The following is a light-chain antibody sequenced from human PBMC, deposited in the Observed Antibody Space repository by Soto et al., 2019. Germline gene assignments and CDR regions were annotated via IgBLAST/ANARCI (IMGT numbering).Light chain of an antibody. CDR2: DDS. J-gene: IGLJ3*02. V-gene: IGLV3-21*02. CDR1: NIGSKS. Sequence: SYELTQPPSVSVAPGQTATITCWGSNIGSKSVHWYQQKPGQAPVLVVFDDSDRPSGIPGRFSGSNFGETATLTISGVEAGDEADYYCQVWDRSSDHWVFGGGTKVTVL. CDR3: QVWDRSSDHWV.